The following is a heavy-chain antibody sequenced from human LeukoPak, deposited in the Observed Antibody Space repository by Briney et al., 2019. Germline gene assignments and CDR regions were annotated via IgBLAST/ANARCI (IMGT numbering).Heavy chain of an antibody. CDR3: VRDDDRPDNVLHY. Sequence: PGGSLRLSCAPSGFTFNIYGMHGVRQAPGKALEWVAVILCYGSKELYTHSVKGRFTISRDNSKNTLYLQMNSLRAEDTAVYYCVRDDDRPDNVLHYWGQGTLVPVSS. V-gene: IGHV3-33*01. D-gene: IGHD3-16*01. CDR2: ILCYGSKE. J-gene: IGHJ4*02. CDR1: GFTFNIYG.